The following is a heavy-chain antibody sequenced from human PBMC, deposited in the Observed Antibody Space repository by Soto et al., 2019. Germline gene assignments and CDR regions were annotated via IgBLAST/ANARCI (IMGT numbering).Heavy chain of an antibody. D-gene: IGHD2-21*01. CDR1: GYTFTSFP. CDR3: TRAPRGEH. CDR2: INAGNGDT. V-gene: IGHV1-3*01. Sequence: ASVQGSCKASGYTFTSFPIHWVRQAPGQRLEWMGWINAGNGDTKYSQKFQGRVTVTRDTSASTAYMELISLRSEDTAVYYWTRAPRGEHWGQGTLVTVSS. J-gene: IGHJ1*01.